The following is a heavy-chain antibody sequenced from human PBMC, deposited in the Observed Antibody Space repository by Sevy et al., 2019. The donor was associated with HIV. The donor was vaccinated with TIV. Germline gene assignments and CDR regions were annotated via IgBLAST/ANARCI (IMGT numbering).Heavy chain of an antibody. CDR3: AREGCSQPHDC. Sequence: GGSLRLSCAASGFTFSRYSMSWVRQPPGKGLEWVSTLSFGCGEINYADSVKGRFTISRDNSKSSVYLQMNNLRPEDTAVYYCAREGCSQPHDCWGQGTLVTVSS. CDR2: LSFGCGEI. D-gene: IGHD2-8*01. J-gene: IGHJ4*02. CDR1: GFTFSRYS. V-gene: IGHV3-23*01.